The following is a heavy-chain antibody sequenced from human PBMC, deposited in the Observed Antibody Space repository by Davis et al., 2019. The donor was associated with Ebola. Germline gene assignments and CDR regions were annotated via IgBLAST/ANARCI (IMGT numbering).Heavy chain of an antibody. Sequence: SETLSLTCTASGGSISTSSYYWGWIRQPPGKGLEWIGYIYYSGSTYHNPSLKSRVDISVDTSKNQFSLKLSSVTAADTAVYYCASSPRYFDWQYYFDYWGQGTLVSVSS. CDR1: GGSISTSSYY. V-gene: IGHV4-39*07. CDR2: IYYSGST. CDR3: ASSPRYFDWQYYFDY. D-gene: IGHD3-9*01. J-gene: IGHJ4*02.